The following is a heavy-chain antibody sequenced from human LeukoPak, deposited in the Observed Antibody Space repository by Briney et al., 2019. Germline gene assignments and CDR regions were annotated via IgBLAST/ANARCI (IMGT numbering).Heavy chain of an antibody. CDR1: GGXFSGYY. D-gene: IGHD2-21*02. CDR2: INHSGST. CDR3: ARGGDCCPDAFDI. Sequence: PSETLSLTCAVYGGXFSGYYCSWIRQPPGKGLEWIGEINHSGSTNYNPSLKSRVTISVDTSKNQFSLKLSSVTAADTAVYYCARGGDCCPDAFDIWGQGTMVTVSS. V-gene: IGHV4-34*01. J-gene: IGHJ3*02.